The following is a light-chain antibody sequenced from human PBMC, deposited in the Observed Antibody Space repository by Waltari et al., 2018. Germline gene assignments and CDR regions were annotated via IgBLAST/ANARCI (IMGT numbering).Light chain of an antibody. J-gene: IGLJ2*01. V-gene: IGLV2-14*01. CDR3: SSYTSSGVV. CDR1: GIDVGVYDY. Sequence: QSALTQPAPVSGSPGQAIITSCTGTGIDVGVYDYVSWHQQYPGKAPRLIIYDVYIRPSGVSNRFSGSKSDNTASLTISGLQAEDESVYYCSSYTSSGVVFGGGTKLTVL. CDR2: DVY.